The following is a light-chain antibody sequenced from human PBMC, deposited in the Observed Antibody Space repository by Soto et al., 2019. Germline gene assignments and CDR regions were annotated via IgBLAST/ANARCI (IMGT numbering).Light chain of an antibody. CDR3: QKYNNAPRT. CDR2: AAS. J-gene: IGKJ1*01. Sequence: DIQMTQSPSSLSASVGDTVTITCRASQGISNYLAWYQQKPGQVPNLLIYAASTLQSGVPARFSGSRSGTAFTLSLSSLRPEDVATYYCQKYNNAPRTFGQGTKVEL. CDR1: QGISNY. V-gene: IGKV1-27*01.